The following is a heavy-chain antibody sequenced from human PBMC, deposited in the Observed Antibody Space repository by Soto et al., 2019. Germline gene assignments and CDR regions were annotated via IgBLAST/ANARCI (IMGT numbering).Heavy chain of an antibody. Sequence: HPGGSLRLSCAVSGFTVSSNYMNWVRQAPGKGLVWVSRINSDGSSTSYADSVKGRFTISRDNAENSLFLQMSSLRAEDTGIYYCVRDCLSCAYGYAEEWGQGTQVTVSS. D-gene: IGHD5-18*01. CDR1: GFTVSSNY. CDR2: INSDGSST. J-gene: IGHJ4*02. CDR3: VRDCLSCAYGYAEE. V-gene: IGHV3-74*01.